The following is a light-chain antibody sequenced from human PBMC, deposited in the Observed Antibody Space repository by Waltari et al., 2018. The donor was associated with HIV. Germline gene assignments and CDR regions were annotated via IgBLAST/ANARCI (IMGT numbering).Light chain of an antibody. CDR3: QQYHNWPLT. J-gene: IGKJ4*01. Sequence: EIVMTQSPATLSASPGERATLSCRASQSVSSNLAWYQQKPGQAPRLLIHGASTRAPGLPARFSASWSGTEFTLTISSLQSEDFAVYYCQQYHNWPLTFGGGTKVEIK. CDR2: GAS. V-gene: IGKV3-15*01. CDR1: QSVSSN.